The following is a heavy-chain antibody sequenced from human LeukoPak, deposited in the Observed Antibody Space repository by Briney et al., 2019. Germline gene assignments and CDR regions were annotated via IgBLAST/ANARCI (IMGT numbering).Heavy chain of an antibody. CDR2: ISGDGGTT. V-gene: IGHV3-43*02. Sequence: HSGGSLRLSCAASGFTFSSYAMHWVRHAPGKGLEWVSLISGDGGTTYYADSMKGRFTISRDNSKNSLYLQMSSLRPEDTALYYCVNFDGGNSHYWGQGTLVTVSS. J-gene: IGHJ4*02. CDR1: GFTFSSYA. CDR3: VNFDGGNSHY. D-gene: IGHD4-23*01.